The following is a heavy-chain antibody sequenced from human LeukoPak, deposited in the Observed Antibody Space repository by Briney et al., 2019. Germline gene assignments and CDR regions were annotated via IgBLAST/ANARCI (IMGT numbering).Heavy chain of an antibody. D-gene: IGHD3-3*01. J-gene: IGHJ5*02. CDR3: AKDFPGYYDFWSGYTTTSNWFDP. CDR2: ISGSGGST. CDR1: GFTFSSYA. V-gene: IGHV3-23*01. Sequence: GGSLRLSCAASGFTFSSYAMSWVRQAPGKGLEWVSAISGSGGSTYYADSVKGRFTISRDDSKNTLYLQMNSLRAEDTAVYYCAKDFPGYYDFWSGYTTTSNWFDPWGQGTLVTVSS.